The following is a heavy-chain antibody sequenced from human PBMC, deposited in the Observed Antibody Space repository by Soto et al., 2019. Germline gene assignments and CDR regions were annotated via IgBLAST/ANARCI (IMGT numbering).Heavy chain of an antibody. CDR3: ARASTYYDILTGIGFLFY. J-gene: IGHJ4*02. CDR1: GYTFTSYG. V-gene: IGHV1-18*01. D-gene: IGHD3-9*01. Sequence: GASVKVSCKASGYTFTSYGISWVRLAPGQGLEWMGWISAYNGNTNYAQKLQGRVTMTTDTSTSTAYMELRSLRSDDTAVYYCARASTYYDILTGIGFLFYWGQGTLVTVSS. CDR2: ISAYNGNT.